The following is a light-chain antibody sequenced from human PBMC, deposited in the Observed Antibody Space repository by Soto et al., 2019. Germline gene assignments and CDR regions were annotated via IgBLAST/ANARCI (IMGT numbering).Light chain of an antibody. CDR2: DIN. CDR1: SSNIGNNY. J-gene: IGLJ1*01. CDR3: GTWDSSLSASYV. Sequence: QSVLTQPPSVSAAPGQKVTISCSGSSSNIGNNYVSWYQQLPGTAPKLLIYDINKRPSGIPDRFSGSKSGTSATLGITGLQTGDEADYYCGTWDSSLSASYVFGTGTKLTVL. V-gene: IGLV1-51*01.